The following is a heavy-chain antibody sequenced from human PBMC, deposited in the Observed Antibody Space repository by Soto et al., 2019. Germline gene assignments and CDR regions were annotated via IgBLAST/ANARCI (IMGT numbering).Heavy chain of an antibody. D-gene: IGHD3-10*01. V-gene: IGHV4-59*08. J-gene: IGHJ6*03. CDR2: VYYSGST. CDR1: GGSISSYH. CDR3: ARLTGWGSGPRPGTYNREV. Sequence: SETLSLTCTVSGGSISSYHWSWIRQPPGKGLEYIGFVYYSGSTSYSPSLQSRVTISVDTSKSQFSLELSSVTAADTAVYYCARLTGWGSGPRPGTYNREVGGKGTTVT.